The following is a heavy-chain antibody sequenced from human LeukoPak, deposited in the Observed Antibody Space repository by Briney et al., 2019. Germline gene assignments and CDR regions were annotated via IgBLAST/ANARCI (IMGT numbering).Heavy chain of an antibody. CDR1: GGSFSGYY. CDR2: INHSGST. CDR3: ARLQGNWFDP. J-gene: IGHJ5*02. V-gene: IGHV4-34*01. D-gene: IGHD4-11*01. Sequence: PSETLSLTCAVYGGSFSGYYWSWIRQPPGKGLEWIGEINHSGSTNYNPSLKSRVTISVDTSKNQFSLKLSSVTAADTAVYYCARLQGNWFDPWGQGTLVTVSS.